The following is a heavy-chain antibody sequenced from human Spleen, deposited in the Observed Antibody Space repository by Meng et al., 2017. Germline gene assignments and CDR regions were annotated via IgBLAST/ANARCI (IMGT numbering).Heavy chain of an antibody. J-gene: IGHJ5*02. Sequence: PRLVKPSHTLSLPCDVSGRSITSGSYYWSCIRQLPGKGLEWIGYIYYSGTTFYNPSLKSRITISLDTSKNQFSLNLNSETAADTAVYYCARVTRVWRGWFDPWGQGNLVTVSS. CDR1: GRSITSGSYY. CDR3: ARVTRVWRGWFDP. D-gene: IGHD3-10*01. V-gene: IGHV4-31*11. CDR2: IYYSGTT.